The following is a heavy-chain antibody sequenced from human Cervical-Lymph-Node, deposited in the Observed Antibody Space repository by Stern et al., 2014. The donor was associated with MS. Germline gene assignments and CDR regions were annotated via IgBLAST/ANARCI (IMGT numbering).Heavy chain of an antibody. CDR1: GGNLNNYA. Sequence: VQLVESGAEVKKPGSSVKVSCKASGGNLNNYAVSWVRQAPGQGLEWIGKIIPFLGIANYAHKFQGRVTLTAAATTSYMEVSSLRSDDTAVYYCARSPDLYDSSGYYFDWGQGTLVTVSS. J-gene: IGHJ4*02. CDR2: IIPFLGIA. V-gene: IGHV1-69*04. CDR3: ARSPDLYDSSGYYFD. D-gene: IGHD3-22*01.